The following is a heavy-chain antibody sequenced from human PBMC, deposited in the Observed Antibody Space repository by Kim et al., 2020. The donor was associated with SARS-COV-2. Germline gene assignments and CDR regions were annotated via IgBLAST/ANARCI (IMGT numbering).Heavy chain of an antibody. Sequence: ASVKVSCKASGYAFSDYSINWVRQAPGQGLEWMGWINPNTGGAHYAQKFQGWVTITRDTSISTAYMEVTSLKSDDTAVYYCARDWGGLDSSGYFCYWGQGTLVTVSS. V-gene: IGHV1-2*04. CDR2: INPNTGGA. CDR3: ARDWGGLDSSGYFCY. J-gene: IGHJ4*01. D-gene: IGHD6-25*01. CDR1: GYAFSDYS.